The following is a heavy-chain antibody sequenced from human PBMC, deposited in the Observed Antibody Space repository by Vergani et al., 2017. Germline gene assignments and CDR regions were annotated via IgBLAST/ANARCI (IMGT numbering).Heavy chain of an antibody. CDR2: IFYSGTT. Sequence: QVRLEESGPGLVKPSQTLSLTCTVSGASMSSVGYYWTWIRQRPGKGLEWIGYIFYSGTTYDNPSLRSRLTISVDTSQNQFSLKLRSVTAADTAVYYCARVDTQVPATSHFYYMDVWGKGTTVVVSS. J-gene: IGHJ6*03. CDR1: GASMSSVGYY. V-gene: IGHV4-31*04. D-gene: IGHD6-25*01. CDR3: ARVDTQVPATSHFYYMDV.